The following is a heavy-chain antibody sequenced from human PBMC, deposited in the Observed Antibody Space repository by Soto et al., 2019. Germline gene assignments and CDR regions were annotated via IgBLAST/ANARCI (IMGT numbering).Heavy chain of an antibody. CDR3: AKFYGGKSAHTYTIDP. V-gene: IGHV4-4*02. J-gene: IGHJ5*02. CDR1: GGSISSSNW. D-gene: IGHD2-15*01. Sequence: LSLTCAVSGGSISSSNWWSWVRQPPGKGLEWIGEIYHSGSTNYNPSLKSRVTISVDKSKNQFSLKLSSVTAADTAVYYCAKFYGGKSAHTYTIDPWGQGTLVTVSS. CDR2: IYHSGST.